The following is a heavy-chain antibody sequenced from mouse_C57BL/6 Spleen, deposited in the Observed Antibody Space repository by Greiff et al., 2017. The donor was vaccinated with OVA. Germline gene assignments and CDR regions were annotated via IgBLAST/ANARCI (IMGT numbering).Heavy chain of an antibody. CDR1: GYTFTSYW. Sequence: QVQLQQPGTELVKPGASVKLSCKASGYTFTSYWMHWVKQRPGQGLEWIGQIYPGDGDINYNGKFKGKATLTADKSSSTAYMQLSSLTSEDSAVYFCARGDYWGQGTTLTVSS. V-gene: IGHV1-53*01. CDR3: ARGDY. CDR2: IYPGDGDI. J-gene: IGHJ2*01.